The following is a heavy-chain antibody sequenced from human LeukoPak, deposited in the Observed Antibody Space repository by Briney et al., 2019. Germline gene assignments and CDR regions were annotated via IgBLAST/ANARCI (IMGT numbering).Heavy chain of an antibody. CDR2: IYYNGSP. V-gene: IGHV4-31*02. CDR3: ARVRAAAVWFDP. Sequence: SRTLSLTCTVSGGSISSGDYYWSWVRQRPGKGLEWIGYIYYNGSPYYSPPLRSRLTISIDTSKNQFSLRLTSVTAADTAVYYCARVRAAAVWFDPWGQGTLVTVSS. D-gene: IGHD6-13*01. CDR1: GGSISSGDYY. J-gene: IGHJ5*02.